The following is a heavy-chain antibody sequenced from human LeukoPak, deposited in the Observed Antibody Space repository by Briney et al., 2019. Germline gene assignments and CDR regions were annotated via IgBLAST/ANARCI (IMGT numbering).Heavy chain of an antibody. V-gene: IGHV1-69*05. CDR2: IIPISGTT. D-gene: IGHD5-18*01. Sequence: SVKVSCKASGYSFINFGLSWVRQAPGQGLEWMGGIIPISGTTHYAQKFQGRVTITTESTTTTYMELSSLRSEDTAVYFCARDPRGYSYGNRPLLEYWGQGTLVTVTS. CDR3: ARDPRGYSYGNRPLLEY. CDR1: GYSFINFG. J-gene: IGHJ4*02.